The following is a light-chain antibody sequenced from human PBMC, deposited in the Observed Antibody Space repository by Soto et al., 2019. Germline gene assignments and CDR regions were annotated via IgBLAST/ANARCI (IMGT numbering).Light chain of an antibody. J-gene: IGLJ2*01. V-gene: IGLV2-14*01. CDR2: EVN. Sequence: QSVLTQPASVSGSPGQSITISCSGTSSDVGAHDFVSWYQHHPDKAPKVIIFEVNKRPSGVSNRFSGSKTGNTASLTISGLPAEDEADYYCNSYTLRKTLIFGGGTQLTVL. CDR3: NSYTLRKTLI. CDR1: SSDVGAHDF.